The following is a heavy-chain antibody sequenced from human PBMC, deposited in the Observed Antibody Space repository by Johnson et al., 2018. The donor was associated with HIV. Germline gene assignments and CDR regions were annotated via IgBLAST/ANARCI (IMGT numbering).Heavy chain of an antibody. J-gene: IGHJ3*02. CDR1: GFTFDDYA. D-gene: IGHD3-22*01. CDR2: ISWDGGST. CDR3: AKDTFTDYYDSSGSGGAFDI. V-gene: IGHV3-43D*03. Sequence: VQLVESGGVVVQPGGSLRLSCAASGFTFDDYAMHWVRQAPGKGLEWVSLISWDGGSTYYADSVKGRFPISSDNSKNSLYLQMNSLRAEDTALYYCAKDTFTDYYDSSGSGGAFDIWGQGTMVTVSS.